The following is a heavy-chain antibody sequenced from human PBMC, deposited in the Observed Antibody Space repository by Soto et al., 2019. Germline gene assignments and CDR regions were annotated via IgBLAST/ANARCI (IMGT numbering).Heavy chain of an antibody. J-gene: IGHJ4*02. D-gene: IGHD4-17*01. CDR3: ARGEDDRDMWGGGYLDY. V-gene: IGHV3-64*02. CDR1: GFTFSHYA. Sequence: EVQLVESGEGLVQPGGSLRLSCAASGFTFSHYAMHWVRQAPGKGLEHVSAISSDGDNIYYADSVKGRFTISRDKSKNTLILQMGSLRPEDTAVYYCARGEDDRDMWGGGYLDYWGQGTLVTVSS. CDR2: ISSDGDNI.